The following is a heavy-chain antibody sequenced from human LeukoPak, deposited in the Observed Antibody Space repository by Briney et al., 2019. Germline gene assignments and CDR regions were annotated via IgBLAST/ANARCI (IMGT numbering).Heavy chain of an antibody. Sequence: ASVKVSCKASGYTFTSYGISWVRQAPGQGLEWMGWISAYNGNTNYAQKFQGRVTMTRDTSTSTVYMELSSLRSEDTAVYYCARASVVTARSFDYWGQGTLVTVSS. D-gene: IGHD2-21*02. CDR1: GYTFTSYG. V-gene: IGHV1-18*01. CDR3: ARASVVTARSFDY. CDR2: ISAYNGNT. J-gene: IGHJ4*02.